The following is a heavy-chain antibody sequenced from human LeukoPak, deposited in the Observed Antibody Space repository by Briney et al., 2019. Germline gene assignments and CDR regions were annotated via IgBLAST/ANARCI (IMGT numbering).Heavy chain of an antibody. CDR2: ISYDGSNK. Sequence: GGSLRLSCTASGFTFSTYAMHWVRQAPGKGLEWVAVISYDGSNKYYADSVKGRFTISRDNSKNTLYLQMNSLRAEDTAVYYCAKVWGYWGQGTLVTVSS. CDR3: AKVWGY. J-gene: IGHJ4*02. CDR1: GFTFSTYA. V-gene: IGHV3-30-3*01. D-gene: IGHD1-26*01.